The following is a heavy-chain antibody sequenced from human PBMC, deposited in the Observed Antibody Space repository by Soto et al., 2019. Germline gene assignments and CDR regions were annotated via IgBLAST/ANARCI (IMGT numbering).Heavy chain of an antibody. V-gene: IGHV1-18*04. CDR3: ARHLDHSGSYYTDY. CDR1: GENFTPYG. Sequence: ASVEVSCKASGENFTPYGGNWVRQAPGQGLEWMGWISPWKGNTNYAQSFQGRVTMTTDTSKSRAYMELRSLTSDDTAVYYCARHLDHSGSYYTDYWG. D-gene: IGHD3-10*01. CDR2: ISPWKGNT. J-gene: IGHJ4*01.